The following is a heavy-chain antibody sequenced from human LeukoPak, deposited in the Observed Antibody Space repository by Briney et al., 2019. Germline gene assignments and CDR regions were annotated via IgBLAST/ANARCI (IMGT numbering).Heavy chain of an antibody. J-gene: IGHJ4*02. V-gene: IGHV3-30*18. Sequence: GGSLTLSCAASGFTFSSYGMHWVRQAPGKGLEWVAVISYDGSNKYYADSVKGRFTISRDNSKNTLYLQMNSLRAEDTAVYYCAKDILGYCSGGSCYGLDHWGQGTLVTVSS. CDR2: ISYDGSNK. D-gene: IGHD2-15*01. CDR3: AKDILGYCSGGSCYGLDH. CDR1: GFTFSSYG.